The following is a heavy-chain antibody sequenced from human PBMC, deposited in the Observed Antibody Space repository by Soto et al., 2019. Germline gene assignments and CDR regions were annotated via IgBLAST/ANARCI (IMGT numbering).Heavy chain of an antibody. CDR2: INHSGST. J-gene: IGHJ5*02. CDR3: ARVTTRYCSSTSCDVGFNWFDP. V-gene: IGHV4-34*01. CDR1: GGSFSGYY. D-gene: IGHD2-2*01. Sequence: SETLSLTCAVYGGSFSGYYWSWIRQPPGKGLEWIGEINHSGSTNYNPSLKSRVTISVDTSKNQFSLKLSSVTAADTAVYYCARVTTRYCSSTSCDVGFNWFDPWGQGTLVTVSS.